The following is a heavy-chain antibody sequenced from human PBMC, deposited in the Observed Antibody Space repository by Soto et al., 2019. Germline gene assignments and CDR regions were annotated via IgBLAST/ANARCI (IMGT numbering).Heavy chain of an antibody. D-gene: IGHD3-10*01. J-gene: IGHJ6*02. CDR3: ARGYRVRGVYPETPYYYYGMDV. CDR1: GGSISSSNW. CDR2: IYHSGST. Sequence: SETLSLTCAVSGGSISSSNWWSWVRQPPGKGLEWIGEIYHSGSTNYNPSLKSRVTISVDKSKNQFSLKLSSVTAADTAVYYCARGYRVRGVYPETPYYYYGMDVWGQGTTVTVS. V-gene: IGHV4-4*02.